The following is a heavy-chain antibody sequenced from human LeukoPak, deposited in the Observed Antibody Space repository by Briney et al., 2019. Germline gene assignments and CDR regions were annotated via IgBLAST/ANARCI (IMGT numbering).Heavy chain of an antibody. V-gene: IGHV1-2*02. CDR2: INPNSGGT. CDR3: ARVLRYFDWLPYQAEYYFDY. D-gene: IGHD3-9*01. Sequence: ASVKASCKASGYTFTGYYMHWVRQAPGQGLEWMGWINPNSGGTNYAQKFQGRVTMTRDTSISTAYMELSRLRSDDTAVYYCARVLRYFDWLPYQAEYYFDYWGQGTLVTVSS. J-gene: IGHJ4*02. CDR1: GYTFTGYY.